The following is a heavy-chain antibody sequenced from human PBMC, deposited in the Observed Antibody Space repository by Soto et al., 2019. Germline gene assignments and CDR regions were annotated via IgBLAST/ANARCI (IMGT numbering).Heavy chain of an antibody. CDR1: GSSFTGDY. CDR3: ARDLPPYDRRRQSAGAFED. D-gene: IGHD3-22*01. V-gene: IGHV4-4*07. Sequence: QVQLQESGPGVVRPSETLSLTCSVSGSSFTGDYWSWIRQPAGKGLEWIGRVFGNGAGTPIYNSALKNRVTMSVDSSKTQCSLKLTSVTAADTALYYCARDLPPYDRRRQSAGAFEDWGQGTLVTVSS. CDR2: VFGNGAGTP. J-gene: IGHJ4*02.